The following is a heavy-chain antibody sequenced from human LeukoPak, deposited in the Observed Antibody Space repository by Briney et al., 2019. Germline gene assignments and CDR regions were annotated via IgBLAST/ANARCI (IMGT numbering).Heavy chain of an antibody. CDR3: ARALGDCTNGVCYTRMDEDLGY. J-gene: IGHJ4*02. D-gene: IGHD2-8*01. CDR2: INPNSGGT. Sequence: ASVKVSCKASGYTFTGYYMHWVRQAPGQGLEWMGWINPNSGGTNYAQKFQGRVTMTRDTSISTAYMELSRLRSDDTAVYYCARALGDCTNGVCYTRMDEDLGYWGQGTLVTVSS. CDR1: GYTFTGYY. V-gene: IGHV1-2*02.